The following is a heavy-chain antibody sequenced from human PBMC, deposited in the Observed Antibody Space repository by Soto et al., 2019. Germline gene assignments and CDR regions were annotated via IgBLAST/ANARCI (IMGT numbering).Heavy chain of an antibody. J-gene: IGHJ6*02. CDR1: GYTFTSYY. D-gene: IGHD6-6*01. Sequence: ASVKVSCKASGYTFTSYYMHWVRQAPGQGLEWMGIINPSGGSTSYAQKFRGRVTMTRDTSTSTVYMELSSLRSEDTAVYYCARVSIASPLGWYYGMDVWGQGTTVTVSS. CDR3: ARVSIASPLGWYYGMDV. CDR2: INPSGGST. V-gene: IGHV1-46*01.